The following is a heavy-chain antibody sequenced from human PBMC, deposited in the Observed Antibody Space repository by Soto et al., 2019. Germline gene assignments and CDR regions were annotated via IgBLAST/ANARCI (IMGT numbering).Heavy chain of an antibody. V-gene: IGHV1-69*08. J-gene: IGHJ5*02. CDR3: ARDPMAVGP. CDR2: IIPILGIA. Sequence: QVQLVQSGAEVKKPGSSVKVSCKASGGTFSSYTISWVRQAPGQGLEWMGRIIPILGIANYAQKFQGRVTIPAEKSTSTAYMELSSLRAEDTAVYYCARDPMAVGPWGQGTLVTVSS. D-gene: IGHD6-19*01. CDR1: GGTFSSYT.